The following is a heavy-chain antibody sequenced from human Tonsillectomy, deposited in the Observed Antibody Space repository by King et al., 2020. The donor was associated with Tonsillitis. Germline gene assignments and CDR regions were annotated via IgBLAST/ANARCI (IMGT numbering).Heavy chain of an antibody. CDR3: ARDPGIAAAGTTDYYFGMDV. CDR2: IWYDGSNK. Sequence: VQLVESGGGVVQPGRSLRLSCAASGFSFSTYGMLWVRQAPGKGLEWVAVIWYDGSNKYYGDSVKGRFTISRDNSKNTLYLQMNSLRVEDTAVYYCARDPGIAAAGTTDYYFGMDVWGKGTTVTVSS. D-gene: IGHD6-13*01. CDR1: GFSFSTYG. J-gene: IGHJ6*04. V-gene: IGHV3-33*01.